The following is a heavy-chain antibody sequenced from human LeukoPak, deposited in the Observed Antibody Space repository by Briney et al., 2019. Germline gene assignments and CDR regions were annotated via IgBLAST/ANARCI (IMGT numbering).Heavy chain of an antibody. V-gene: IGHV4-59*01. CDR3: ARTSNDYGDYTGAFDI. CDR1: GGSISPYF. CDR2: IYYRGST. Sequence: SETLSLTCTLSGGSISPYFWSWIRQPPGKGLDWIGYIYYRGSTNYNPSLKSRVTISVDMSKNQISLKLSSVTAADTAVYYCARTSNDYGDYTGAFDIWGQGTMVTVSS. J-gene: IGHJ3*02. D-gene: IGHD4-17*01.